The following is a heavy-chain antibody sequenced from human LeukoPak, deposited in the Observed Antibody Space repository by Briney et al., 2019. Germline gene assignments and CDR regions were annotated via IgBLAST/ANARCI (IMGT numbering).Heavy chain of an antibody. CDR3: VRHVHVSMIVVILSDYFDY. J-gene: IGHJ4*02. CDR2: ISHTGGI. V-gene: IGHV4-34*01. Sequence: SETLSLTCAVYGGSFSGHSWSWIRQAPGKGLEWIGEISHTGGINYNPSLKSRVTISADTSKNQFSLRLTSVTAADTAVYYCVRHVHVSMIVVILSDYFDYWGRGTLVSVSS. D-gene: IGHD3-22*01. CDR1: GGSFSGHS.